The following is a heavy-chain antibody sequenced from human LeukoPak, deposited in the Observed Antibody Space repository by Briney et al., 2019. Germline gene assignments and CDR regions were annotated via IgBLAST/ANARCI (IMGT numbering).Heavy chain of an antibody. CDR1: GFTFSSYW. D-gene: IGHD2-15*01. J-gene: IGHJ5*02. V-gene: IGHV3-7*03. CDR2: IKKDGSEK. CDR3: ARVVVVVAATWFDP. Sequence: GGSLRLSCAASGFTFSSYWMSWVRQAPGKGLEWVANIKKDGSEKYYVDSVKGRFTISRDNAKNSLYLQMNSLRAEDTAVYYCARVVVVVAATWFDPWGQGTLVTVSS.